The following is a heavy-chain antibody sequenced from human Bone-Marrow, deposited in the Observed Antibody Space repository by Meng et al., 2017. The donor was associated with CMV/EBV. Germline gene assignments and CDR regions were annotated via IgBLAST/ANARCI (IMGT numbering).Heavy chain of an antibody. CDR1: GFTFETYW. CDR3: VRGMGTD. Sequence: GESLKISCGASGFTFETYWMHWVRQAPGKGLVWVSRINAEGTMITYADSVKGRFTISRDNAKRTPYLQMNSLRVEDSAVYYCVRGMGTDWGQGTLVTVSS. V-gene: IGHV3-74*03. D-gene: IGHD5-24*01. CDR2: INAEGTMI. J-gene: IGHJ4*02.